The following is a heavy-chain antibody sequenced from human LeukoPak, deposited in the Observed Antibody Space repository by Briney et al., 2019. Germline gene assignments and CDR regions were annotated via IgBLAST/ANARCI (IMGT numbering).Heavy chain of an antibody. Sequence: GASVKVSCKASGYTFTDYYIQWVRQAPGKGLEWLGRVDPEDGETDFAEKIQGRLIMTADTSTDTAYMELSSLKSEDTAVYYCATARGPGSGSYHLFAYWGQGSLVTVSS. CDR2: VDPEDGET. CDR3: ATARGPGSGSYHLFAY. CDR1: GYTFTDYY. J-gene: IGHJ4*02. D-gene: IGHD3-3*01. V-gene: IGHV1-69-2*01.